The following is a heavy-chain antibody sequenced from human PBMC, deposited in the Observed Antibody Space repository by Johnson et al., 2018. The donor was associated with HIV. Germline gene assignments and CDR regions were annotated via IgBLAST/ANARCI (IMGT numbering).Heavy chain of an antibody. J-gene: IGHJ3*01. CDR3: AKVDCGGDTCAGYDPFDL. CDR1: GFAFRTYW. V-gene: IGHV3-74*03. Sequence: EQLVESGGGLVQPGGSLRLSCASSGFAFRTYWMVWVRQVPGKRPVWVARVYNDGSRTTSADSVRGRFTISRDNAKYTVDLQMNSLRVEDTAVYYCAKVDCGGDTCAGYDPFDLWGQGTLVTVSS. CDR2: VYNDGSRT. D-gene: IGHD2-21*01.